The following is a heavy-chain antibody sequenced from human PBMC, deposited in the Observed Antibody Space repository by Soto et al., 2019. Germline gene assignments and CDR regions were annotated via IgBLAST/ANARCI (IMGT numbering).Heavy chain of an antibody. J-gene: IGHJ4*02. CDR3: TTDIPWNNAGLFDY. Sequence: LRLSCAASGFTFSNAWMSWVRQAPGKGLEWVGRIKSKTDGGTTDYAAPVKGRFTISRDDSKNTLYLQMNSLKTEDTAVYYCTTDIPWNNAGLFDYWGQGTLVTVSS. CDR1: GFTFSNAW. V-gene: IGHV3-15*01. D-gene: IGHD1-1*01. CDR2: IKSKTDGGTT.